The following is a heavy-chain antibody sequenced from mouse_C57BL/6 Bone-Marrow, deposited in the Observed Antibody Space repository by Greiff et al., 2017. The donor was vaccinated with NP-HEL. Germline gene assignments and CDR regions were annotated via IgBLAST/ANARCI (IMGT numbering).Heavy chain of an antibody. D-gene: IGHD1-3*01. Sequence: VQLQQSGGDLVKPGGSLKLSCAASGFTFSSYGMSWVRQTPDKRLEWVATISSGGSYTYYPDSVKGRFTISIDNAKNTLYLQMSSLKSEDTAMYYCARHNFFNWYFDVWGTGTTVTVSS. CDR1: GFTFSSYG. J-gene: IGHJ1*03. V-gene: IGHV5-6*01. CDR3: ARHNFFNWYFDV. CDR2: ISSGGSYT.